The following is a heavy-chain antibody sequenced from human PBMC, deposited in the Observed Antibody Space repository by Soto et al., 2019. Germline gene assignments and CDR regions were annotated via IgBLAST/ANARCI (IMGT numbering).Heavy chain of an antibody. CDR3: ARFTPYHYGSGTSSFDY. J-gene: IGHJ4*02. V-gene: IGHV4-30-2*01. Sequence: PSETLSLTCAVSGGSISSDAYSWSWIRQPPGKGLEWIGYIYPSGSTYYNPSLKSRVTISVDRSKNQFSLKLSSVTAADTAVYYCARFTPYHYGSGTSSFDYWGPGTLVTVSS. D-gene: IGHD3-10*01. CDR2: IYPSGST. CDR1: GGSISSDAYS.